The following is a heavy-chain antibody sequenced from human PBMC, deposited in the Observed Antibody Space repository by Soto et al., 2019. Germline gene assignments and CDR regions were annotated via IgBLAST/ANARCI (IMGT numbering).Heavy chain of an antibody. CDR1: GYTFTGYY. Sequence: QVQLVQFGAEVKKPGASVKVSCKASGYTFTGYYMHWVRQAPGQGLEWMGWINPNSGGTNYAQKFQGRVTMTRDTSISTAYMELSRLRSDDTAVYYCARDLRRITTVRGVGRGMDVWGQGTTVTVSS. D-gene: IGHD3-10*01. CDR3: ARDLRRITTVRGVGRGMDV. J-gene: IGHJ6*02. V-gene: IGHV1-2*02. CDR2: INPNSGGT.